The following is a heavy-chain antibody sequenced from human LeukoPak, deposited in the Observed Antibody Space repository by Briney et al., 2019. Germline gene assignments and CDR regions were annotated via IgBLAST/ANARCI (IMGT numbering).Heavy chain of an antibody. CDR3: AGDTGRDGYSFDY. CDR1: GYTFTGYH. J-gene: IGHJ4*02. D-gene: IGHD5-24*01. CDR2: IDPNSGGT. V-gene: IGHV1-2*02. Sequence: ASVKVSCKASGYTFTGYHMHWVRQAPGQGLEWMGWIDPNSGGTNFVQKFQGRVTMTRDTYISTAYMELSRLRSDDTAVYYCAGDTGRDGYSFDYWGQGTLVTVSS.